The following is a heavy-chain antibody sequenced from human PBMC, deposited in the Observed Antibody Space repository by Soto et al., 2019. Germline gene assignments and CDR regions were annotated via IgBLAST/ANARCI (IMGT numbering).Heavy chain of an antibody. CDR3: ARGPLPFFVPSAAYYFDY. CDR2: ISYDGSNK. Sequence: QVQLVESGGGVVQPGRSLRLSCAASGFTFSSYAMHWVRQAPGKGLECVAVISYDGSNKYYADSVKGRFTISRDNSKNTLYLQMNSLRAEDTAVYYCARGPLPFFVPSAAYYFDYWGQGTLVTVSS. V-gene: IGHV3-30-3*01. D-gene: IGHD2-2*01. J-gene: IGHJ4*02. CDR1: GFTFSSYA.